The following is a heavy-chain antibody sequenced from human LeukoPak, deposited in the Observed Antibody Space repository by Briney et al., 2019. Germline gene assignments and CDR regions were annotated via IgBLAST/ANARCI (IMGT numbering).Heavy chain of an antibody. CDR1: GYSFTNYW. Sequence: GESLKISCKGSGYSFTNYWIGWVRQMPGKGLEWMGIIYPGDSDTRYSPSFQGQVTIPADKSISTAYLQWSSLKASDTAMYYCARLQTSSGWYFDYWGQGTLVTVSS. D-gene: IGHD6-19*01. CDR2: IYPGDSDT. J-gene: IGHJ4*02. V-gene: IGHV5-51*01. CDR3: ARLQTSSGWYFDY.